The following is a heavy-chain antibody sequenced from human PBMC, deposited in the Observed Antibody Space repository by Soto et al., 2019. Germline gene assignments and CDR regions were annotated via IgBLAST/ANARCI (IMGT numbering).Heavy chain of an antibody. V-gene: IGHV3-30*18. Sequence: QVQLVESGGGVVQPGRSLRLSCAASGFTFSSYGMHWVRQAPGKGLEWVAVISYDGSNKYYADSVKGRFTISRDNSKNTLYLQMNSLRAEDTAVYYCAKPHSSGWYDLDYWGQGSLVTVSS. CDR3: AKPHSSGWYDLDY. CDR2: ISYDGSNK. D-gene: IGHD6-19*01. J-gene: IGHJ4*02. CDR1: GFTFSSYG.